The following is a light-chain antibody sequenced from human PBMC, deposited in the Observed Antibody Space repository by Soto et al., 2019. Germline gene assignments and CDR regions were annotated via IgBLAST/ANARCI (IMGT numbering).Light chain of an antibody. Sequence: QSALTQPASVSGSPGQSITISCTGTSSDVGGYNYVSWYQQHPGKAPKLMIYEVSNQPSGVSDRFSGSKSGNTASLTISGLQAEDEADYYCISYTSSNTRVFGGGTKLTVL. CDR3: ISYTSSNTRV. CDR2: EVS. V-gene: IGLV2-14*01. J-gene: IGLJ3*02. CDR1: SSDVGGYNY.